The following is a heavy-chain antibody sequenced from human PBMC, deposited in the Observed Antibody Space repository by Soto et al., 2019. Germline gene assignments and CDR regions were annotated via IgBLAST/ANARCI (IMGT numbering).Heavy chain of an antibody. CDR2: ISTDTERT. CDR3: ARLSSGTPSIFDY. D-gene: IGHD3-10*01. Sequence: GGSLRLSCAASGFSFSNHAMTWVRQAPGKGLEWVSVISTDTERTYDADSVKGRLTVSRDNSKNTLYLQMNSLRAEDTAVYYCARLSSGTPSIFDYWGQGTLVTVSS. J-gene: IGHJ4*02. CDR1: GFSFSNHA. V-gene: IGHV3-23*01.